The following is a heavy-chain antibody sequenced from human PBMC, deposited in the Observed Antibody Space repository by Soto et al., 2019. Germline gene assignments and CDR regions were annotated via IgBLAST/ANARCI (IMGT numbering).Heavy chain of an antibody. D-gene: IGHD3-10*01. CDR2: ISSSGNGT. Sequence: VQLLESGGGLVQPGGSLRLSCAASGFTFSNYAMSWVRQAPGQGPEWVSFISSSGNGTYYADSVKGRFTISRDNSKNTLDVQMNNLRAEDTAIYYCAKRFFAAGSPPGAFDVWGQGAMVTVSS. J-gene: IGHJ3*01. CDR3: AKRFFAAGSPPGAFDV. V-gene: IGHV3-23*01. CDR1: GFTFSNYA.